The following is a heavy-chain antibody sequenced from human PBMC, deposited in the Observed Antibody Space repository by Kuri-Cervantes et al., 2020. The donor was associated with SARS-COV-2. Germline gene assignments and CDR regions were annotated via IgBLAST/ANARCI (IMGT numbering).Heavy chain of an antibody. CDR1: GFAFGDFG. Sequence: GGSLRLSCVGSGFAFGDFGMSWVRQVPGKGLEWVSGISWDGNTRGHADSVRGRFTISRHNAKNSLYLQMNSLRAEDMALYYCAKSSSGYYENLRGGAFDIWGQGTMVTVSS. CDR2: ISWDGNTR. D-gene: IGHD3-22*01. CDR3: AKSSSGYYENLRGGAFDI. J-gene: IGHJ3*02. V-gene: IGHV3-20*04.